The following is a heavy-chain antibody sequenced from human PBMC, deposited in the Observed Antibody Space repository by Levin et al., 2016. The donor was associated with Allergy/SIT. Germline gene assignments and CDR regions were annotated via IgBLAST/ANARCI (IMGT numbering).Heavy chain of an antibody. V-gene: IGHV3-30*18. Sequence: GESLKISCAASGFTFSSYGMHWVRQAPGKGLEWVAVISYDGSNKYYADSVKGRFTISRDNSKNTLYLQMNSLGAEDTAVYYCAKETATHNWNDVGWFDPWGQGTLVTVSS. D-gene: IGHD1-20*01. CDR2: ISYDGSNK. CDR1: GFTFSSYG. J-gene: IGHJ5*02. CDR3: AKETATHNWNDVGWFDP.